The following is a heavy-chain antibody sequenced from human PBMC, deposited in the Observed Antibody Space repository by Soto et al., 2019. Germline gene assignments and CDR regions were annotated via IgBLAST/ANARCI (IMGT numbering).Heavy chain of an antibody. Sequence: QVQLVQSGAEVKKPGSSAKVSCKASGGTFSSYAISWVRQAPGQGLEWMGGIIPIFGTANYAQKFQGRVTITADKSTSTAYMELSSLRSEDTAVYYCARGLGYCSGGSCYFLYYGMDVWGQGTTVTVSS. V-gene: IGHV1-69*06. J-gene: IGHJ6*02. CDR2: IIPIFGTA. CDR1: GGTFSSYA. CDR3: ARGLGYCSGGSCYFLYYGMDV. D-gene: IGHD2-15*01.